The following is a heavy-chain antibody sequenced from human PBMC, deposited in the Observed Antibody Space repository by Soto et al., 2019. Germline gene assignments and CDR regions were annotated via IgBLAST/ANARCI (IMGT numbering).Heavy chain of an antibody. J-gene: IGHJ6*02. CDR2: ISANNGNT. CDR3: ARLKQLVFMDV. V-gene: IGHV1-18*01. Sequence: QVQLVQSGAEVRKPGASVKVSCKASGYTFPNYGIIWVRQAPGQGLEWMAWISANNGNTKYAQKYQDRVTKTTDTPTTTAYMELRSLRSDDTAVYYCARLKQLVFMDVWGQGTTVTVSS. CDR1: GYTFPNYG. D-gene: IGHD6-13*01.